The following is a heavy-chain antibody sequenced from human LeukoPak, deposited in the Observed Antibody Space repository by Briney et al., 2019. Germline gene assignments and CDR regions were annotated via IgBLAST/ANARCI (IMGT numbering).Heavy chain of an antibody. V-gene: IGHV3-9*01. D-gene: IGHD3-10*01. CDR2: ISWNSGSI. CDR1: GFTFDDYA. J-gene: IGHJ4*02. Sequence: PGRSLRLSCAASGFTFDDYAMHWVRQAPGKGLEWVSGISWNSGSIGYADSVKGRFTISRDNAKNSLYLQMNSLRAEDTALYYCAKDTQRGYFDYWGQGTLVTVSS. CDR3: AKDTQRGYFDY.